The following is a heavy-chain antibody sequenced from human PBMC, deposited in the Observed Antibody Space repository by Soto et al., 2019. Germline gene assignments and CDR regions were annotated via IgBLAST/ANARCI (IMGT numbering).Heavy chain of an antibody. J-gene: IGHJ4*02. V-gene: IGHV1-2*04. CDR1: GHTFTGYY. CDR2: INPNSGGT. Sequence: GASVKVSCKASGHTFTGYYMHWVRQAPGQGLEWMGWINPNSGGTNYAQKFQGWVTMTRDTSISTAYMELSRLRSDDTAVYYCARAERITIFGVVYPDYWGQGTRVTVAS. CDR3: ARAERITIFGVVYPDY. D-gene: IGHD3-3*01.